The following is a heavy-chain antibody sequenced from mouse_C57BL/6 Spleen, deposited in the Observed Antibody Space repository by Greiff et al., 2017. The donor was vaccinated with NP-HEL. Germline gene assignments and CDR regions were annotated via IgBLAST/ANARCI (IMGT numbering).Heavy chain of an antibody. Sequence: EVQLQQSGPELVKPGASVKISCKASGYTFTDYYMNWVKQSHGKSLEWIGDINPNNGGTSYNQKFKGKATLTVDKSSSTAYMELRSLTSEDSAVYHCARSGYYGSPYWGQGTSVTVSS. CDR3: ARSGYYGSPY. CDR1: GYTFTDYY. J-gene: IGHJ4*01. CDR2: INPNNGGT. V-gene: IGHV1-26*01. D-gene: IGHD1-1*01.